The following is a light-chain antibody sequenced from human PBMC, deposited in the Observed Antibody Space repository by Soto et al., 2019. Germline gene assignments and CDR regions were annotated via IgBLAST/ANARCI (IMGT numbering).Light chain of an antibody. CDR3: QQYYSYPRT. J-gene: IGKJ4*01. CDR2: AAS. V-gene: IGKV1-8*01. CDR1: QGISSY. Sequence: IRMTQSPSSLSASTGDRVTITCRASQGISSYLAWYQQKPGKAPKLLIYAASTLQSGVPSRFSGSGSGTDFTLTISCLQSEDFATYYCQQYYSYPRTFGGGTKVDIK.